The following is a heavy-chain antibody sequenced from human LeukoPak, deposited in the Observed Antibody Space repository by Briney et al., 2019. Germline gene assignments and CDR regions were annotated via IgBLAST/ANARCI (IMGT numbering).Heavy chain of an antibody. Sequence: TGGSLRLSCAASGFTFSNFGMHWVRQAPGKGLEWVAVTSFDENKKYYTDSVKGRFTISRDNSKNTLYLQMNSLRAEDTAVYYCARGDNDFWSGYVHYYYYYGMDVWGQGTTVTVSS. V-gene: IGHV3-33*01. CDR3: ARGDNDFWSGYVHYYYYYGMDV. CDR2: TSFDENKK. J-gene: IGHJ6*02. CDR1: GFTFSNFG. D-gene: IGHD3-3*01.